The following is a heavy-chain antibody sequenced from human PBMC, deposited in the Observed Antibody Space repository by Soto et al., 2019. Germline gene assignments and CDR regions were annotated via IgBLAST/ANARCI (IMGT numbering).Heavy chain of an antibody. D-gene: IGHD6-19*01. J-gene: IGHJ5*02. Sequence: QVQLQPWGAGLLKPSETLSLTCAVYGGSFSGYYWSWIRQPPGKGLEWIGEINHSGSTNYNPSLKRRVTISVNTSKNQCALKLSSVTAADTAVYYCARDGGGWVNWFDPWGQGTLVTVSS. CDR3: ARDGGGWVNWFDP. V-gene: IGHV4-34*01. CDR2: INHSGST. CDR1: GGSFSGYY.